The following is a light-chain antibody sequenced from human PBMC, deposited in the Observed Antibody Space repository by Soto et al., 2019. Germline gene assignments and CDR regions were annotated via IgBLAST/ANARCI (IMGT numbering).Light chain of an antibody. CDR1: QSVSSN. V-gene: IGKV3-15*01. J-gene: IGKJ1*01. CDR3: QQYCNWPPWT. CDR2: GAS. Sequence: EIVMTQSPATLSVSPGERATLSCRASQSVSSNLAWYQQKPGQAPRLLIYGASTRATGFPARFSGSGSGTEFTLTISSLQSEDSAVYYCQQYCNWPPWTFGQGTKVEIK.